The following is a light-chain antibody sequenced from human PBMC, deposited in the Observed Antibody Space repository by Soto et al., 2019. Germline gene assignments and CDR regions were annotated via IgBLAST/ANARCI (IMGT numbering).Light chain of an antibody. Sequence: DIQMTQSPSALSASVGDRVTITCRASQSISNWLAWYQQKPGKAPKLLIYKASNLESGVPSRFSGSGSGTDFTLTISSLQPDDFATYSCQQYSGLMYTFGQGTKLEIK. CDR3: QQYSGLMYT. CDR1: QSISNW. CDR2: KAS. J-gene: IGKJ2*01. V-gene: IGKV1-5*03.